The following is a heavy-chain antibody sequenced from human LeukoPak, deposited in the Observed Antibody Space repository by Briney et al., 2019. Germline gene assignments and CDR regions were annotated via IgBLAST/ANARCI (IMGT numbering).Heavy chain of an antibody. J-gene: IGHJ4*02. Sequence: GSSVKVSCKASGGTFSSYAISWVRQAPGQGLEWMGRINPNSGGTNYAQKFQGRVTMTRDTSISTAYMELSRLRSDDTAVYYCARATYGDAFDYWGQGTLVTVSS. CDR2: INPNSGGT. CDR3: ARATYGDAFDY. CDR1: GGTFSSYA. D-gene: IGHD4-17*01. V-gene: IGHV1-2*06.